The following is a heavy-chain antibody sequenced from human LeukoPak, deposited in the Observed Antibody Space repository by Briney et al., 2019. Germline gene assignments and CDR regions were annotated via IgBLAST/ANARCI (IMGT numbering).Heavy chain of an antibody. CDR2: IKQDGSEK. Sequence: GGSLRLSCAASGFTFSSYWMSWVRQAPGKGLEWVANIKQDGSEKYYVDSVKGRFTISRDNAKNSLYLQMNSLRAEDTAVYYCAREANVDTAMVDYWGQGTLVTVSS. CDR3: AREANVDTAMVDY. V-gene: IGHV3-7*01. D-gene: IGHD5-18*01. J-gene: IGHJ4*02. CDR1: GFTFSSYW.